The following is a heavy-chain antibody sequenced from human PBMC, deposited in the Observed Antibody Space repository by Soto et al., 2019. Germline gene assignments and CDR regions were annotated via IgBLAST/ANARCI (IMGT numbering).Heavy chain of an antibody. CDR1: GFTFSNYW. Sequence: EVQLVESGGGLVQPGGSLRLSCAASGFTFSNYWMYWVRQAPGKGLEWVSRINSDGSVSSYADSVKGRLTISRDNVKNTLYVQMDSLSAEDSAVYYCARGDCVGGTCYSLAGSFYYYMDVWGKGTTVTVFS. CDR3: ARGDCVGGTCYSLAGSFYYYMDV. J-gene: IGHJ6*03. CDR2: INSDGSVS. V-gene: IGHV3-74*02. D-gene: IGHD2-15*01.